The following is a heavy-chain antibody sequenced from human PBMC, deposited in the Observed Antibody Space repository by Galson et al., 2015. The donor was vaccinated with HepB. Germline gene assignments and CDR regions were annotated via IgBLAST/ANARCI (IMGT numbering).Heavy chain of an antibody. V-gene: IGHV1-2*02. CDR1: GYTFTGYY. CDR2: INPNSGGT. CDR3: ARGRASSRSSSPFDY. D-gene: IGHD6-6*01. J-gene: IGHJ4*02. Sequence: SVKVSCKASGYTFTGYYMHWVRQAPGQGLEWMGWINPNSGGTNYAQKFQGRVTMTRDTSISTAYMELSRLRSDDTAVYYCARGRASSRSSSPFDYWGQGTLVTVSS.